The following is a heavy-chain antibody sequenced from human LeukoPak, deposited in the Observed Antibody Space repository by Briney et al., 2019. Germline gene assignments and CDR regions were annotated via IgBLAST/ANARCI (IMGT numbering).Heavy chain of an antibody. Sequence: GGSLRLSCAASGFTVSSNYMSWVRQAPGKGLEWVSIIYSGGSTFYADSVKGRFTISRDNSKNTLYLQMNSLRAEDTAVYYCARGLGAREVGYWGQGTLVTVSS. CDR3: ARGLGAREVGY. CDR1: GFTVSSNY. D-gene: IGHD1-26*01. J-gene: IGHJ4*02. CDR2: IYSGGST. V-gene: IGHV3-53*01.